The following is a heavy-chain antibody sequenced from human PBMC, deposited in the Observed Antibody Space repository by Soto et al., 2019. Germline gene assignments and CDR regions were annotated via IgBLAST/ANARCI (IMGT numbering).Heavy chain of an antibody. Sequence: SETLSLTCTVSGGSISSSSYYWGWIRQPPGKRLEWIGSIYYSGSTYYNPSLKSRVTISVDTSKNQFSLKLSSVTVADTAVYYCARQRDGYNQAPFDYWGQGTLVTVSS. CDR2: IYYSGST. D-gene: IGHD5-12*01. J-gene: IGHJ4*02. V-gene: IGHV4-39*01. CDR3: ARQRDGYNQAPFDY. CDR1: GGSISSSSYY.